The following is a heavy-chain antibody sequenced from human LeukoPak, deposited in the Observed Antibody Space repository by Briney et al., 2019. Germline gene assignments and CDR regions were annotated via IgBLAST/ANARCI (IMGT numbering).Heavy chain of an antibody. J-gene: IGHJ4*02. Sequence: GGSLRLSCAASGFTFSSYGMTWVRQAPGRGLEWVSSISGSGISTYYADSVKGRFTISRDNSKNTLYLQMNSLRAEDTAVYYCAKEYGSGSQDYWGQGTLVTVSS. CDR2: ISGSGIST. V-gene: IGHV3-23*01. CDR3: AKEYGSGSQDY. CDR1: GFTFSSYG. D-gene: IGHD3-10*01.